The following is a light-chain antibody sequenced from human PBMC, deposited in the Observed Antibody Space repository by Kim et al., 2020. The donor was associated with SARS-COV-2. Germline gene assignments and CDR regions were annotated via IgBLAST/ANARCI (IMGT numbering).Light chain of an antibody. CDR1: RSLGNY. CDR2: DAS. CDR3: QQRSDWPPWT. J-gene: IGKJ1*01. Sequence: CPGDRATLSCRASRSLGNYLAWYQHNPGQVPRLLIYDASTRATGIPARFSASGSGTGFTLTISSLEPEDFAVYYCQQRSDWPPWTFGQGTKVDIK. V-gene: IGKV3-11*01.